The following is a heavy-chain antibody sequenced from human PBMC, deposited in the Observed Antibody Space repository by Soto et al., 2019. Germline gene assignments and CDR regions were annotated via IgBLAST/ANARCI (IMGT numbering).Heavy chain of an antibody. CDR2: FIPIFGTA. J-gene: IGHJ6*02. Sequence: QVQLVQSGAEVKKPGSSVKVSCKASGGTFSSYAISWVRQAPGQGREWMGGFIPIFGTANYAQKFQGRVTITEDEPASTAYMELSSLRSEDTAVYYCARRISAYSYGMDVWGQGTTVTVSS. CDR1: GGTFSSYA. D-gene: IGHD2-15*01. CDR3: ARRISAYSYGMDV. V-gene: IGHV1-69*12.